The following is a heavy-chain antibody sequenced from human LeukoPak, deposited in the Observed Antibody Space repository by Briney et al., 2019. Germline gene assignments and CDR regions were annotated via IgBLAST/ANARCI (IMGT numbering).Heavy chain of an antibody. CDR1: GGSFSDYY. CDR2: INHSGST. D-gene: IGHD3-9*01. CDR3: ATNTRYFDWLPDY. V-gene: IGHV4-34*01. J-gene: IGHJ4*02. Sequence: HLSETLSLTCAVYGGSFSDYYWSWIRQPPGKGLEWIGEINHSGSTNYNPSLKSRVTISVDTSKNQFSLKLTSVTAADTAVYYCATNTRYFDWLPDYWGQGTVVTVSS.